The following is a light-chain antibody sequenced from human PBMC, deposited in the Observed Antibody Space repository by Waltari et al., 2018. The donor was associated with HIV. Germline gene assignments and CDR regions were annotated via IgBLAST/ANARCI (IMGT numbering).Light chain of an antibody. CDR1: RGDVGGYNF. J-gene: IGLJ2*01. CDR3: SSYTSSGPRYVL. Sequence: SALTQPASVSGSPGPSITITRRGTRGDVGGYNFFSWDQKHPGKAPKLIIYNVSTRPSGVSIRFSGSRSANTASLTISGLQVEDEADYFCSSYTSSGPRYVLFGGGTRLTVL. V-gene: IGLV2-14*03. CDR2: NVS.